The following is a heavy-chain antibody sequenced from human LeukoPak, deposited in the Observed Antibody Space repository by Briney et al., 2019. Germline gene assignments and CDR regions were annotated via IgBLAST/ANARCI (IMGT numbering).Heavy chain of an antibody. CDR1: GFTFSSYN. CDR2: ITSGSSYI. Sequence: GGSLRLSCAASGFTFSSYNMNWVRQAPGKGLEWVSSITSGSSYIYYADSVKGRFTISRDNARNSLFLQMNSLRVEDTAVYYCASQSYARFDPWGQGTLVTVSS. D-gene: IGHD3-16*01. J-gene: IGHJ5*02. V-gene: IGHV3-21*01. CDR3: ASQSYARFDP.